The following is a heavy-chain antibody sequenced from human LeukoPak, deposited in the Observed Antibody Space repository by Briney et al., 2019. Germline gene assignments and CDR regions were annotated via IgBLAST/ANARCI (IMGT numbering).Heavy chain of an antibody. CDR3: ARDREKRRGRDYYYYMDV. J-gene: IGHJ6*03. D-gene: IGHD3-10*01. Sequence: GGSLRLSCAASGFTFSSYWMHWVRQAPGKGLVWVSRINSDGSSTSYADSVKGRFTISRDNAKNTLYLQMNSLRAEDTAVYYCARDREKRRGRDYYYYMDVWAKGPRSPSP. V-gene: IGHV3-74*01. CDR1: GFTFSSYW. CDR2: INSDGSST.